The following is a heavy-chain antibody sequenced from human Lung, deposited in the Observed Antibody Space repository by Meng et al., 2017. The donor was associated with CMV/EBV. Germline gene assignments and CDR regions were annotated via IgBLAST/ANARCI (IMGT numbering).Heavy chain of an antibody. V-gene: IGHV3-21*01. CDR2: ISSSSSYI. J-gene: IGHJ4*02. CDR3: ARDAVRYCSSTSFYGTPKKQLVEYDY. D-gene: IGHD2-2*01. Sequence: SXAASGFTFRSYSMNWVRQAPGKGLEWVSSISSSSSYIYYADSVKGRFTISRDNAKNSLYLQMNSLRAEDAAVYYCARDAVRYCSSTSFYGTPKKQLVEYDYWGQGXLVTVSS. CDR1: GFTFRSYS.